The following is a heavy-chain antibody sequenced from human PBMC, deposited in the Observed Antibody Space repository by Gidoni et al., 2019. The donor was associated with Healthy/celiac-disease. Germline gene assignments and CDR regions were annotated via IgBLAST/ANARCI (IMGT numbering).Heavy chain of an antibody. CDR2: INSDGSST. J-gene: IGHJ6*03. Sequence: EVQLVESGGGLVQPGGSLRLSCAASGFTFSSYWMHWVRQAPGKGLVWVSRINSDGSSTSYADSVKGRFTISRDNAKNTLYLQMNSLRAEDTAVYYCARVKDTAMVTGYYYMDVWGKGTTVTVSS. V-gene: IGHV3-74*01. D-gene: IGHD5-18*01. CDR3: ARVKDTAMVTGYYYMDV. CDR1: GFTFSSYW.